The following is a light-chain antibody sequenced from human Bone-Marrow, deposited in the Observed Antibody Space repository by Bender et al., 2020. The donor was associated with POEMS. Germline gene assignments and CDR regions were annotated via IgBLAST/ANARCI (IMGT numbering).Light chain of an antibody. J-gene: IGLJ3*02. CDR3: QSHDSSLGGWV. Sequence: QSALTQPPSASGSPGQSVTISCTGTSGDVGGYNYVSWYQQHPGKAPKLIIYGYNNRPSGVPDRFSGSKSGTSASLAITGLQAEDEGDYYCQSHDSSLGGWVFGGGTKLTVL. CDR1: SGDVGGYNY. CDR2: GYN. V-gene: IGLV2-8*01.